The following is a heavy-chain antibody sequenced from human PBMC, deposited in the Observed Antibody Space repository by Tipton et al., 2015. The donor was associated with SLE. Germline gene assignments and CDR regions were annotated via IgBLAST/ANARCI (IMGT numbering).Heavy chain of an antibody. CDR1: GFTFDDYA. J-gene: IGHJ2*01. CDR2: ISWNSGRV. Sequence: SLRLSCAASGFTFDDYAMHWVRQAPGKGLEWVSGISWNSGRVAYADSVKGRFTISRDNAKNSLYLQMNSLRAEDMALYYCAKGGAAGTHWYFDLWGRGTLVTVSS. D-gene: IGHD1-1*01. CDR3: AKGGAAGTHWYFDL. V-gene: IGHV3-9*03.